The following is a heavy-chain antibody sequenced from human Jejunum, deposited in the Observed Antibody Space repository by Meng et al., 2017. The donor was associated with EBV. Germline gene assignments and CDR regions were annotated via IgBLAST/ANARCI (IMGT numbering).Heavy chain of an antibody. Sequence: LARASVTPSLTAAVLGGSFNSIIYWRDWTGQPPGKGLGWIGGICFSDYTYHNPSLKSRVTISADTSKNQFSLSLTSVTAADTAVYYCAMGPDYAKSGYWGQGTLVTVSS. CDR2: ICFSDYT. CDR1: GGSFNSIIYW. J-gene: IGHJ4*02. D-gene: IGHD4-17*01. V-gene: IGHV4-39*05. CDR3: AMGPDYAKSGY.